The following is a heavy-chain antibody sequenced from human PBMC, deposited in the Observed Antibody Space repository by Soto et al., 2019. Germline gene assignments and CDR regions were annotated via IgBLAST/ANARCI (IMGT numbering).Heavy chain of an antibody. V-gene: IGHV4-31*03. CDR3: ARAKNYFFDP. D-gene: IGHD3-10*01. J-gene: IGHJ5*02. Sequence: SETLSLTCTVSGGSISSGGYYWSWIRQHPGKGLEWIGYIYYSGSTYYNPSLKSRVTISVDTSKNQFSLKLSSVTAADTAVNYCARAKNYFFDPWGQGTLVTVSS. CDR2: IYYSGST. CDR1: GGSISSGGYY.